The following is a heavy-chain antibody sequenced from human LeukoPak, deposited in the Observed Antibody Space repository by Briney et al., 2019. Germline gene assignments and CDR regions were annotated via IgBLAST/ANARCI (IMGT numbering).Heavy chain of an antibody. CDR1: GGTFSSYA. CDR2: IIPILGIA. J-gene: IGHJ6*02. CDR3: AREKKVPAAMWGDYYYGMDV. V-gene: IGHV1-69*04. D-gene: IGHD2-2*01. Sequence: GASVKVSCKASGGTFSSYAISWVRQAPGQGLEWMGRIIPILGIANYAQKFQGRVTITADKSTSTAYLELSSLRSEDTAVYYCAREKKVPAAMWGDYYYGMDVWGQGTTVTVPS.